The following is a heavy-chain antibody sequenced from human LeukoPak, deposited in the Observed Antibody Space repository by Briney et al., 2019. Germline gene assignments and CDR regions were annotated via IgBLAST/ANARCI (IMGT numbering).Heavy chain of an antibody. CDR3: ARDERSDTSGWHLGN. Sequence: SETLSLTCTVSGGSISTYYWSWIRQPPGKGLEWIGFIYHSGITNYNPSLKSRVTISVDTSKNQFSLNLSSVTAADTAVYYCARDERSDTSGWHLGNWGQGTLVTVSS. V-gene: IGHV4-59*01. D-gene: IGHD6-19*01. J-gene: IGHJ4*02. CDR1: GGSISTYY. CDR2: IYHSGIT.